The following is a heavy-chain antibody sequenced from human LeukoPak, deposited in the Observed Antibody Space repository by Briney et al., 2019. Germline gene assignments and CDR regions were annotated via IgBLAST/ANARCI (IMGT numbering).Heavy chain of an antibody. CDR2: IYYSGST. CDR1: GGSISSSSYY. J-gene: IGHJ5*02. D-gene: IGHD3-10*01. CDR3: AREWFGEPNWFDP. V-gene: IGHV4-39*02. Sequence: SETLSLTCTVFGGSISSSSYYWGWIRQPPGKGLEWIGSIYYSGSTYYNPSLKSRVTISVDTSKNQFSLKLSSVTAADAAVYYCAREWFGEPNWFDPWGQGTLVTVSS.